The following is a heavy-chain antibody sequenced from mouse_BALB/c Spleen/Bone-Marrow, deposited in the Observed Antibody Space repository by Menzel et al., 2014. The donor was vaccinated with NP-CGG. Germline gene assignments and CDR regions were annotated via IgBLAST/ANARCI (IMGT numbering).Heavy chain of an antibody. D-gene: IGHD2-3*01. CDR3: ARNLGDGYSFAY. CDR2: IWSGGNT. Sequence: VKLQESGPGLVQPSQSLSITCTVSGFSLTSYGVHWVRQSPGKGLEWLGVIWSGGNTDYNAALISRLSISKDNSKSQVFFKMNSLQANDTAIYYCARNLGDGYSFAYWGQGTLVTVSA. J-gene: IGHJ3*01. CDR1: GFSLTSYG. V-gene: IGHV2-2*02.